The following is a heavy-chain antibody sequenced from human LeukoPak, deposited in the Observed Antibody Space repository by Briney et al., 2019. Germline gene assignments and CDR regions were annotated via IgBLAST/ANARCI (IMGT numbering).Heavy chain of an antibody. J-gene: IGHJ4*02. Sequence: PGGSLRLSCAASGFTFSSYGMSWVRQAPGKGLEWVSLISASGGNTHYADSVKGRVTISRDRSENTLYLQMNSLRGEDTAFYYCAKGPKQQLVGSRGHYLDYWGQGTLVTVSS. CDR1: GFTFSSYG. V-gene: IGHV3-23*01. CDR3: AKGPKQQLVGSRGHYLDY. CDR2: ISASGGNT. D-gene: IGHD6-13*01.